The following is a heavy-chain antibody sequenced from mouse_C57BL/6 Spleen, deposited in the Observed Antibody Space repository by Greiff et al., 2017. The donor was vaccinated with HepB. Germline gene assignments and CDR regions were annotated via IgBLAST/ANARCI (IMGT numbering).Heavy chain of an antibody. CDR1: GYTFTDYY. D-gene: IGHD2-1*01. CDR3: ATYGNLSWFAY. Sequence: QVQLQQSGAELVRPGASVKLSCKASGYTFTDYYINWVKQRPGQGLEWIARIYPGSGNTYYNEKFKGKATLTAEKSSSTAYMQLSSLTSEDSAVYFCATYGNLSWFAYWGQGTLVTVSA. CDR2: IYPGSGNT. J-gene: IGHJ3*01. V-gene: IGHV1-76*01.